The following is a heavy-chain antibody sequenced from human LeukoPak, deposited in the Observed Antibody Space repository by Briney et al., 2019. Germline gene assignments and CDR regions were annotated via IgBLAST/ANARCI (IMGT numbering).Heavy chain of an antibody. D-gene: IGHD3-16*02. J-gene: IGHJ4*02. V-gene: IGHV1-2*02. Sequence: GASVKVSCKASGYTFTGYYMHWVRQAPGQGLEWMGWINPNSGGTNYAQKFQGRVTMTRDTSISTAYMELRRLRSDDTAVYYCARTGSSKLGDYVWGSYRWGQGTLVTVSS. CDR1: GYTFTGYY. CDR2: INPNSGGT. CDR3: ARTGSSKLGDYVWGSYR.